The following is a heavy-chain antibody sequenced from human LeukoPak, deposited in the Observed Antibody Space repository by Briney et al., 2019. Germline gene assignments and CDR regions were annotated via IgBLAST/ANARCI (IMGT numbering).Heavy chain of an antibody. J-gene: IGHJ4*02. CDR1: GGSISSYY. D-gene: IGHD3-10*01. V-gene: IGHV4-4*07. CDR2: IYTSGST. Sequence: SETLSLTCTVSGGSISSYYWSWIRQPAGKGLEWIGRIYTSGSTNYNPSLKSRVTMSVDTSKNQFSLKPSSVTAADTAVYYCARDMDYYGSGSYYLFDYWGQGTLVTVSS. CDR3: ARDMDYYGSGSYYLFDY.